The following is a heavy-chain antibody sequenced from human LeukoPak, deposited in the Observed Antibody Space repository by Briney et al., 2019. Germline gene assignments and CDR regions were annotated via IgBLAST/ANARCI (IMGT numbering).Heavy chain of an antibody. CDR2: INSDGSST. D-gene: IGHD4-17*01. CDR3: ARSYYGDYEDF. Sequence: GGSLRLSCAATGFTSSTYWIHWVRQAPGKGLMWVSRINSDGSSTSYADSVKGRFTISRDNAKNTVYLHMNSLKVEDTAVYYCARSYYGDYEDFWGQGTLVAVSS. J-gene: IGHJ4*02. CDR1: GFTSSTYW. V-gene: IGHV3-74*01.